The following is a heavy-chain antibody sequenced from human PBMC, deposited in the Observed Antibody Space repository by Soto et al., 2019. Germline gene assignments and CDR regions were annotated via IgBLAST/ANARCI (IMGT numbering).Heavy chain of an antibody. CDR1: GGSISSYH. Sequence: QVQLQESGPGLVKPSETLSLTCTVSGGSISSYHWSWIRQPPGKGLEWIGYLYYSGSTNYNPSLKSRVTISPDASKNQFSLKLDSVTAADTAVYYCARRGSSPGSWYFDFWGQGALVTVSS. CDR2: LYYSGST. D-gene: IGHD2-15*01. CDR3: ARRGSSPGSWYFDF. V-gene: IGHV4-59*01. J-gene: IGHJ4*02.